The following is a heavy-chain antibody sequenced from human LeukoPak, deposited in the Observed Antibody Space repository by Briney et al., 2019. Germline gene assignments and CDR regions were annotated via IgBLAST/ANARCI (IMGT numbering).Heavy chain of an antibody. J-gene: IGHJ5*02. Sequence: SETLSLTCTVSGYSISSGYYWGWIRQPPGKGLEWIGNIYPTGSTYYNPSLKSRVTISVDTSKNQFSLKLSSVTAADTAVYYCARDYYYYDSSGYYNWFDPWGQGTLVTVSS. V-gene: IGHV4-38-2*02. CDR3: ARDYYYYDSSGYYNWFDP. CDR2: IYPTGST. D-gene: IGHD3-22*01. CDR1: GYSISSGYY.